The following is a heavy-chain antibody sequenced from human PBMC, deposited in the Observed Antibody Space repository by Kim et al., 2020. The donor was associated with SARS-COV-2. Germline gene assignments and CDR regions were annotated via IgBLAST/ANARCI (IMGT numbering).Heavy chain of an antibody. Sequence: GGSLRLSCAASGFTFSSYAMSWVRQAPGKGLEWVSAISGSGGSTYYADSVKGRFTISRDNSKNTLYLQMNSLRAEDTAVYYCAKDLGKDYYGWGSYDLDYWGQGTLVTVSS. CDR2: ISGSGGST. V-gene: IGHV3-23*01. D-gene: IGHD3-10*01. CDR1: GFTFSSYA. CDR3: AKDLGKDYYGWGSYDLDY. J-gene: IGHJ4*02.